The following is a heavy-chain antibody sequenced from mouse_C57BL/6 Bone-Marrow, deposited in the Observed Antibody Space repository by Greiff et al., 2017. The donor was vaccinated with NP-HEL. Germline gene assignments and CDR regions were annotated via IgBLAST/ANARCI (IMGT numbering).Heavy chain of an antibody. CDR3: TRESRLYGSNYFDY. CDR1: GFTFSSYA. CDR2: ISSGGDYI. J-gene: IGHJ2*01. V-gene: IGHV5-9-1*02. D-gene: IGHD1-1*01. Sequence: DVKLVESGEGLVKPGGSLKLSCAASGFTFSSYAMSWVRQTPEKRLEWVAYISSGGDYIYYADTVKGRFTIFRDNARNTLYLQMSSLKSEDTAMYYCTRESRLYGSNYFDYWGQGTTLTVSS.